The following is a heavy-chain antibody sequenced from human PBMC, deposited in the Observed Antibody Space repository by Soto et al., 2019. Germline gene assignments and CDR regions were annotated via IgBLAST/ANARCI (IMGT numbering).Heavy chain of an antibody. V-gene: IGHV4-4*07. CDR1: GGSISSYY. CDR2: IYTSGST. Sequence: SETLSLTCTVSGGSISSYYWSWIRQPAGKGLEWIGRIYTSGSTNYNPSLKSRVTMSVDTSKNQFSLKLSSVTAADTAVYYCARDLVGATTFDYYYYRMDVWGQGTTVTVSS. J-gene: IGHJ6*02. CDR3: ARDLVGATTFDYYYYRMDV. D-gene: IGHD1-26*01.